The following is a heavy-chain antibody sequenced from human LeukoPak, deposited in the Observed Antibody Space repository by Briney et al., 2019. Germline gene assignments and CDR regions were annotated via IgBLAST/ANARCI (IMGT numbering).Heavy chain of an antibody. CDR1: GRSFSGYY. Sequence: SETLSLTCAVYGRSFSGYYWSWIRQPPGKGLEWIGEINHSGSTNYNPSLKSRVTISVDTSKNQFSLKLSSVTAADTAVYYCARRGNYYGSGSYFRNPFDYWGQGTLVTVSS. J-gene: IGHJ4*02. CDR2: INHSGST. V-gene: IGHV4-34*01. D-gene: IGHD3-10*01. CDR3: ARRGNYYGSGSYFRNPFDY.